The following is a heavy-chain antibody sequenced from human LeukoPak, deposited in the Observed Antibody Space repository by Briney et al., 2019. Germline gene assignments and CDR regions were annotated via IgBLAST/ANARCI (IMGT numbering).Heavy chain of an antibody. D-gene: IGHD5-12*01. CDR2: ISGSGGST. CDR1: GFTFSSYA. V-gene: IGHV3-23*01. CDR3: AKWGGYVGKGYYFDF. Sequence: GGSLRLSCAASGFTFSSYAMSWVRQAPGKGLEWVSAISGSGGSTYYADSVKGRFTISRDNSKNTLYLQANSLRAEDTAVYYCAKWGGYVGKGYYFDFWGQGTLVTVSS. J-gene: IGHJ4*02.